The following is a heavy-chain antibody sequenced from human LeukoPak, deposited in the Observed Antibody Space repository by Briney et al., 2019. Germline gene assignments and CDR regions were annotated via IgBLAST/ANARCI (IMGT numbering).Heavy chain of an antibody. J-gene: IGHJ5*02. CDR1: GFTFSSYW. D-gene: IGHD3-10*01. Sequence: PGGSLRHSCAASGFTFSSYWMSWVRQAPGKGLEWVANIKQDGSEKYYVDSVKGRFTISRDNAKNSLYLQMNSLRAEDTAVYYCAGGLWFGELSSWGQGTLVTVSS. V-gene: IGHV3-7*04. CDR3: AGGLWFGELSS. CDR2: IKQDGSEK.